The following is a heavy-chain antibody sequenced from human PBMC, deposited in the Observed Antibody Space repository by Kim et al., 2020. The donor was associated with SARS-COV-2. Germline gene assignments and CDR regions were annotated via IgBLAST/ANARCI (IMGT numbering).Heavy chain of an antibody. CDR3: ARARATSITIFGVVIVHNFDY. CDR2: IYYSGST. V-gene: IGHV4-30-4*01. D-gene: IGHD3-3*01. J-gene: IGHJ4*02. CDR1: GGSIGSGDYY. Sequence: SETLSLTCTVSGGSIGSGDYYWSWIRQPPGKGLEWIGYIYYSGSTYYNPSLKSRVTISVDTSKNQFSLKLSSVTAADTAVYYCARARATSITIFGVVIVHNFDYWGQGTLVTVSS.